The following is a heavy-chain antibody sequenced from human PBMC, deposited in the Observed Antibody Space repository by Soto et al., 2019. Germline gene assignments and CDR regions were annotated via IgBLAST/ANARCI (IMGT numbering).Heavy chain of an antibody. D-gene: IGHD3-3*01. CDR2: VIPIFGTA. J-gene: IGHJ3*02. CDR3: ASNTYYDFWSGPWGRFDI. Sequence: AAVKVSCKASGGTFSSYAISWVRQAPGQGLEWMGGVIPIFGTANYAQKFQGRVTITADESTSTAYMELSSLRSEDTAVYYWASNTYYDFWSGPWGRFDIXG. V-gene: IGHV1-69*13. CDR1: GGTFSSYA.